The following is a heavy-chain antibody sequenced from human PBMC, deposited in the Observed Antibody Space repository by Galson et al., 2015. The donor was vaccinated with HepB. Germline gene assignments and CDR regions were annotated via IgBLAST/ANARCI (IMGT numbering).Heavy chain of an antibody. CDR1: GGSVSSGSYY. CDR2: IYYSGST. J-gene: IGHJ3*02. CDR3: ARRRDFDI. V-gene: IGHV4-61*01. Sequence: ETLSLTCTVSGGSVSSGSYYWSWIRQPPGKGLEWIGYIYYSGSTNYNPSLKSRVTISVDTSKNQFSLKLSSVTAADTAVYYCARRRDFDIWGQGTMVTVSS.